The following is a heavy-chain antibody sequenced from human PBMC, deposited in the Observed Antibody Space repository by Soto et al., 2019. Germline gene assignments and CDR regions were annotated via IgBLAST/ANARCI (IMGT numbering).Heavy chain of an antibody. CDR1: GFTFSSYG. V-gene: IGHV3-30*18. CDR2: ISSDGSNK. J-gene: IGHJ4*02. CDR3: AKAHGWYFGGGDDY. D-gene: IGHD6-19*01. Sequence: QVQLVESGGGVVQPGRSLRLSCAASGFTFSSYGMHWVRQAPGKGLGWVAVISSDGSNKYYADSVKGRFTISRDNSKNTLYLQMNSLRAEDTAVYYCAKAHGWYFGGGDDYWGQGTLVTVSS.